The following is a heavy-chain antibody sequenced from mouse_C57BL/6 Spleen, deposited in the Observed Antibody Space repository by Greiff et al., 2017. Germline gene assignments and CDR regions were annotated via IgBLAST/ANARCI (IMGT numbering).Heavy chain of an antibody. CDR1: GYTFTSYW. CDR2: IDPSDSET. CDR3: AKEAYGSRMDY. D-gene: IGHD1-1*01. Sequence: VQLQQPGAELVRPGSSVKLSCKASGYTFTSYWMHWVKQRPIQGLEWIGNIDPSDSETHYNQKFKDKATLTVDKSSSTAYMQLSSLTSEDSAVYYCAKEAYGSRMDYWGQGTSVTVSS. J-gene: IGHJ4*01. V-gene: IGHV1-52*01.